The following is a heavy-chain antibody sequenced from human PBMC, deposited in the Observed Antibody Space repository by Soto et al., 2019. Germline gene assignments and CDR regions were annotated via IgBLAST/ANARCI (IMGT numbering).Heavy chain of an antibody. D-gene: IGHD3-10*01. J-gene: IGHJ4*02. CDR2: IDPSDSYT. CDR1: GYSFTSYW. Sequence: PGESLKISCKGSGYSFTSYWISRVRQVPGKGLEWMGRIDPSDSYTNYSPSFQGHVTISADKSISTAYLQWSSLKASDTAMYYCARHFRYYYGSGSTLAFDYWGQGTLVTVSS. CDR3: ARHFRYYYGSGSTLAFDY. V-gene: IGHV5-10-1*01.